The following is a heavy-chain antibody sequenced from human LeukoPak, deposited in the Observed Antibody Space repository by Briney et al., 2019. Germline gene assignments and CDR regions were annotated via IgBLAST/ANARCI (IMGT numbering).Heavy chain of an antibody. CDR3: VRGHNRDQ. CDR1: QYDFNGYT. CDR2: ISKSSAVK. D-gene: IGHD2-2*01. Sequence: PGGSLRLSCVASQYDFNGYTFTWVRQAPGKGLEYVSSISKSSAVKYYAESVRGRFTISRNNAENSLYLNMTNLGGEDTAVYFCVRGHNRDQWGQGTLVTVSS. V-gene: IGHV3-21*01. J-gene: IGHJ4*02.